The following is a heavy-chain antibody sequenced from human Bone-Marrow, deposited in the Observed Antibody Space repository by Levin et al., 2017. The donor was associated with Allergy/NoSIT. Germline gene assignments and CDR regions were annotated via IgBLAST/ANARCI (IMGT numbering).Heavy chain of an antibody. CDR3: ARLNYSDSLHFSGMDV. V-gene: IGHV4-39*01. CDR1: GDSFTSTTPY. CDR2: INYSGTT. Sequence: GSLRLSCSVSGDSFTSTTPYWGWIRQPPGKGLDWIGSINYSGTTYHNPSLKSRVTVSVDTSKNQFALRLTSVTAADRGVYYCARLNYSDSLHFSGMDVWGQGTTVTVS. J-gene: IGHJ6*02. D-gene: IGHD4-11*01.